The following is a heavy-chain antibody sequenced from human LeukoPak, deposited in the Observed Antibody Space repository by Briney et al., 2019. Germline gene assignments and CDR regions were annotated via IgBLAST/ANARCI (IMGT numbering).Heavy chain of an antibody. Sequence: GGSLRLSCAASGFIFSSFSVNWVRQAPGKGLEWVSYISSSGSTIYYADSVKGRFTISRDNAKNSLYLQMNSLRAEDTAVYYCARAPTPYDSSGYSNAWGQGTLVTVSS. D-gene: IGHD3-22*01. CDR1: GFIFSSFS. V-gene: IGHV3-48*04. CDR3: ARAPTPYDSSGYSNA. CDR2: ISSSGSTI. J-gene: IGHJ5*02.